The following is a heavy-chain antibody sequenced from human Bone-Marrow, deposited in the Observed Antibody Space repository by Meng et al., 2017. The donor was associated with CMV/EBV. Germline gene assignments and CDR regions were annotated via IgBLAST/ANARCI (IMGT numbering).Heavy chain of an antibody. D-gene: IGHD5-24*01. V-gene: IGHV3-74*01. Sequence: GESLKISCAASGFTFSDYYMHWVRQAPGKGLVWVSRMNSDGFRSYADSVKGRFTISRDDAKNTLYLQMNSLRAGDTVVYYCARDEEDGYTFDHWPQGTLVTVSS. J-gene: IGHJ4*02. CDR3: ARDEEDGYTFDH. CDR1: GFTFSDYY. CDR2: MNSDGFR.